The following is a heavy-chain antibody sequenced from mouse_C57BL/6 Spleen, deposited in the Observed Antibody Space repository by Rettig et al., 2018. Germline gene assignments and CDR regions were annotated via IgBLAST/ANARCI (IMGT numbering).Heavy chain of an antibody. CDR3: ARAGITTVVAYYFDY. J-gene: IGHJ2*01. V-gene: IGHV5-4*01. CDR2: LSDGGSYT. CDR1: GFTFSSYA. D-gene: IGHD1-1*01. Sequence: EVQLVESGGGLVKPGGSLKLSCAASGFTFSSYAMSWVRQTPEKRLEWVATLSDGGSYTYYPDNVKGRFTISRDNAKNNLYLQMSHLKSEDTAMYYCARAGITTVVAYYFDYWGQGTTLTVSS.